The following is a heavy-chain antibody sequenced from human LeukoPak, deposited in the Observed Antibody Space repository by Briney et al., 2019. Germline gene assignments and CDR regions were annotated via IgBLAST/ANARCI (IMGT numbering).Heavy chain of an antibody. V-gene: IGHV3-48*01. Sequence: GGSPRLSCAASGFTFSSYSMNWVRQAPGKGLEWVSYISSSSSTIYYADSVKGRFTISRDNAKNSLYLQMNSLRAEDPAVYYFARNLIVVVTDVGFDYWGQGTLVTVSS. D-gene: IGHD3-22*01. CDR1: GFTFSSYS. J-gene: IGHJ4*02. CDR3: ARNLIVVVTDVGFDY. CDR2: ISSSSSTI.